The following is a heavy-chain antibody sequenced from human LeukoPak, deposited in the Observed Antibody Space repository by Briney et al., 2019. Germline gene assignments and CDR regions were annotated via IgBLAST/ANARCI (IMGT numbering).Heavy chain of an antibody. CDR1: GGSISSYY. J-gene: IGHJ4*02. Sequence: SETPSLTCTVSGGSISSYYWSWIRQPPGKGLEWIGYIYYSGSTNYNPSLKSRVTISVDTSKNQFSLKLSSVTAADTAVYYCARGFSSWYRIPPVFDYWGQGTLVTVSS. CDR2: IYYSGST. CDR3: ARGFSSWYRIPPVFDY. V-gene: IGHV4-59*01. D-gene: IGHD6-13*01.